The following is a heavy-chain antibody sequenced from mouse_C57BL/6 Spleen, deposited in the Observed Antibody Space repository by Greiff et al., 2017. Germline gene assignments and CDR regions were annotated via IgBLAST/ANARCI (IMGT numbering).Heavy chain of an antibody. Sequence: EVKVEASEGGLVQPGSSMKLSCTASGFTFSDYYMAWVRQVPEKGLEWVANINYDGSSTYYLDSLKSRFIISRDNAKNILYLQMSSLKSEDTATYYCARAARYWYFDVWGTGTTVTVSS. V-gene: IGHV5-16*01. CDR1: GFTFSDYY. CDR3: ARAARYWYFDV. CDR2: INYDGSST. J-gene: IGHJ1*03.